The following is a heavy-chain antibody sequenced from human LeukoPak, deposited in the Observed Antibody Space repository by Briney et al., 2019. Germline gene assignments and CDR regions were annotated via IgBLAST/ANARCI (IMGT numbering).Heavy chain of an antibody. D-gene: IGHD1-20*01. CDR1: GGSISSGGYY. V-gene: IGHV4-31*03. J-gene: IGHJ3*02. CDR2: IYYSGST. CDR3: ASPRYNWNDEPGAFDI. Sequence: SQTLSLTCTVSGGSISSGGYYWSWIRQHPGKGLEWIGYIYYSGSTYYNLSLKSRVTISVDTSKNQFSLKLSSVTAADTAVYYCASPRYNWNDEPGAFDIWGQGTMVTVSS.